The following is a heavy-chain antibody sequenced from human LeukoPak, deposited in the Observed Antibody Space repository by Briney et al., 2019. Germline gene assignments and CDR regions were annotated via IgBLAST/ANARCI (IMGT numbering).Heavy chain of an antibody. Sequence: SETLSLTCAVSGGSFSGYYWSWICQPPAKGGEGIGEIDHSGSTNYNPPLNIRGTISVDTSKNQFPLKLNPVPAADTAVYYCASCTRSGHHSPFDFWGQGTMVTVSS. J-gene: IGHJ3*01. CDR1: GGSFSGYY. CDR2: IDHSGST. V-gene: IGHV4-34*01. CDR3: ASCTRSGHHSPFDF. D-gene: IGHD2-15*01.